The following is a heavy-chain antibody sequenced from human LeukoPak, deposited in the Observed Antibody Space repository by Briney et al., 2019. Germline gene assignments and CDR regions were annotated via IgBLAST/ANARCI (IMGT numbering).Heavy chain of an antibody. CDR1: GFTFSSYS. Sequence: PGGSLRLSCAASGFTFSSYSMNWVRQAPGKGLEWVSYISSSSSTIYYADSVKGRFTISRDNAKNSLYLQMNCLRAEDTAVFYCARDQRTDRELLDAFDIWGQGTMVTVSS. J-gene: IGHJ3*02. CDR2: ISSSSSTI. V-gene: IGHV3-48*01. CDR3: ARDQRTDRELLDAFDI. D-gene: IGHD1-26*01.